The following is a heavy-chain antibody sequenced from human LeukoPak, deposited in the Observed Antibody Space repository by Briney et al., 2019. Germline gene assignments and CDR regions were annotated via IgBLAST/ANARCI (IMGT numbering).Heavy chain of an antibody. CDR3: ATDRRGSNDY. CDR1: GFTFSNYW. CDR2: MRQDGNEK. D-gene: IGHD3-10*01. Sequence: GGFLRLSCVASGFTFSNYWMTWVRQAPGKGLEWVANMRQDGNEKYYVDSVRGRFTISRDNAKNSLYLQMNSLRAEDTAVYYCATDRRGSNDYWGQGTLVTVSS. V-gene: IGHV3-7*01. J-gene: IGHJ4*02.